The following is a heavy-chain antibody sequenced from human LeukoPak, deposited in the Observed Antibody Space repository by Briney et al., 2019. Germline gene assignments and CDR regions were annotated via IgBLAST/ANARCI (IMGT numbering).Heavy chain of an antibody. Sequence: SETLSLTCTVSGASISSTTYYWGWIRQPPRKGLEWIASIYYSGSTYYNPSLKSRVTISVDTSKNQFSLKLSSVTAADTAVYYCAREWDSGYDSANWFDPWGQGTLVTVSS. CDR1: GASISSTTYY. CDR2: IYYSGST. J-gene: IGHJ5*02. V-gene: IGHV4-39*02. CDR3: AREWDSGYDSANWFDP. D-gene: IGHD5-12*01.